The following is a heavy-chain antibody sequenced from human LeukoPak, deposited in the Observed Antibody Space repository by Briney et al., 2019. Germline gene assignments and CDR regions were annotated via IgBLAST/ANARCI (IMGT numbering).Heavy chain of an antibody. J-gene: IGHJ5*02. D-gene: IGHD3-10*01. Sequence: PGGSLRLSCAASGFTVSSNYMSWVRQAPGKGLEWVSVIYSGGSTYYADSVKGRFTISRDNSKNTLYLQMNSLRAEVTAVYYCARDGRYGSGTFDPWGQGTLVTVSS. V-gene: IGHV3-66*01. CDR1: GFTVSSNY. CDR3: ARDGRYGSGTFDP. CDR2: IYSGGST.